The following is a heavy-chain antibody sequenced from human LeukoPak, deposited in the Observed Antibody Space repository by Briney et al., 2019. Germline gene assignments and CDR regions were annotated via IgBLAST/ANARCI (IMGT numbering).Heavy chain of an antibody. CDR3: AKLGGSSAFDI. D-gene: IGHD2-15*01. CDR1: GFTFSSYG. CDR2: ISYDGSNK. V-gene: IGHV3-30*18. Sequence: SGGSLRLSCAASGFTFSSYGMHWVRQAPGKGLEWVAVISYDGSNKYYADSVKGRFTISRDNSKNTLYLQMNSLRAEDTAVYYCAKLGGSSAFDIWGQGTMVTVSS. J-gene: IGHJ3*02.